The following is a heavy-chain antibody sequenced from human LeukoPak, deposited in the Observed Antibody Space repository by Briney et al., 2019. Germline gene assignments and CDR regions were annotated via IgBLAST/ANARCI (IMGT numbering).Heavy chain of an antibody. D-gene: IGHD3/OR15-3a*01. CDR3: ARQTGSGLFILP. J-gene: IGHJ4*02. CDR2: IYYRGNT. V-gene: IGHV4-39*01. CDR1: GVSISSSNGS. Sequence: SETLSLTCTVPGVSISSSNGSWGRFRQPSGEGMERIGSIYYRGNTYYNASLKSQVSISIDTSKNQFSLRLTSVTAADTAVYYCARQTGSGLFILPGGQGTLLTV.